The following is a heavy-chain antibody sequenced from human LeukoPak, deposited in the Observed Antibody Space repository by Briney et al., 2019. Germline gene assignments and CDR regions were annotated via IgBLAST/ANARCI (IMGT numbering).Heavy chain of an antibody. CDR1: GGSLNGYY. Sequence: SETLSLTCAVNGGSLNGYYWSWIRQPPGKGLEWIGEGGNSGGTKFNPSLKSRVTISADTSKNQFSLKLSSVTAADTAVYYCAKNGQGGFSFDPWGQGTLVTVSS. V-gene: IGHV4-34*01. CDR2: GGNSGGT. D-gene: IGHD1-26*01. J-gene: IGHJ5*02. CDR3: AKNGQGGFSFDP.